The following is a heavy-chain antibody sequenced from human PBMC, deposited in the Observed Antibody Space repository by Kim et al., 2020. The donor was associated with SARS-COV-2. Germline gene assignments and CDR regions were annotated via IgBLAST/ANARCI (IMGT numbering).Heavy chain of an antibody. CDR1: GGSINSSSYY. Sequence: SETLSLTCTVSGGSINSSSYYWGWIRQPPGKGLEWIGSIYYSGSTYYNPSLKSRVTMSVDTSKNQFSLKLSSVTAADTAIYYCGRDEVQLWPDSYYNGMDIWGQGTTVTVSS. D-gene: IGHD5-18*01. CDR2: IYYSGST. CDR3: GRDEVQLWPDSYYNGMDI. J-gene: IGHJ6*02. V-gene: IGHV4-39*07.